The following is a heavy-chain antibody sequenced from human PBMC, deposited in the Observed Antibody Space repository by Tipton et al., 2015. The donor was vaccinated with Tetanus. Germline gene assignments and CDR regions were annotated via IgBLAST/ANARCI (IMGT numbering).Heavy chain of an antibody. CDR2: MYSGGDT. V-gene: IGHV3-53*01. CDR3: TRDGEYSWNFGLAY. Sequence: SLRLSCVASGFIVSSHYMSWVRQAPGKGLEWVSVMYSGGDTYYVDSVKGRFSISRDNAKNTLYLQMNSLRVEDTAVYYCTRDGEYSWNFGLAYWGQGTLVTVSS. CDR1: GFIVSSHY. J-gene: IGHJ4*02. D-gene: IGHD1-26*01.